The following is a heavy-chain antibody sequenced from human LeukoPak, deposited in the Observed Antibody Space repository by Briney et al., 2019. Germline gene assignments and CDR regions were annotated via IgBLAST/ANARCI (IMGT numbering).Heavy chain of an antibody. D-gene: IGHD1-26*01. Sequence: SETLSLTCTVSGGSISSSGYYWGWIRQSLGKGLEWIGSIYYSGTTYYNPSLKSRVTISVDKSKNQFSLKLNSVAAADTAVYYCARDSGVGARHGMDVWGQGTTVTVSS. J-gene: IGHJ6*02. CDR2: IYYSGTT. CDR1: GGSISSSGYY. V-gene: IGHV4-39*07. CDR3: ARDSGVGARHGMDV.